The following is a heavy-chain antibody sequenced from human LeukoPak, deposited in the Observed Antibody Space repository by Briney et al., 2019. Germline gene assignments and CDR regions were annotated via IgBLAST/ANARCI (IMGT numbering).Heavy chain of an antibody. CDR3: ARAYGQLRFLERIYGMDV. V-gene: IGHV3-7*01. J-gene: IGHJ6*02. CDR2: IKQDGSEK. D-gene: IGHD3-3*01. Sequence: PGGSLRLSCAASGFTFSSYWMSWVRQAPGKGLEWVANIKQDGSEKYYVDSVKGRFTISRDNAKNSLYLQMNSLRAEDTAVYYCARAYGQLRFLERIYGMDVWGQGTTVTVSS. CDR1: GFTFSSYW.